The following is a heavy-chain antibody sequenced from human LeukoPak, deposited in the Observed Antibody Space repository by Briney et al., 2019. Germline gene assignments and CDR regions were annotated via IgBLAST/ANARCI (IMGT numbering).Heavy chain of an antibody. CDR2: ISHSGST. V-gene: IGHV4-38-2*02. Sequence: SETLSLTCGVSGYSISSAYSWGWIRQPPGKGLEWIGSISHSGSTYYDPSLKSRVSMSVDTSKNQFSLRLTSLTAADTAVYYCAKEVRPTLDYYYYYMDVWGKGTTVTVSS. CDR1: GYSISSAYS. D-gene: IGHD3-10*01. J-gene: IGHJ6*03. CDR3: AKEVRPTLDYYYYYMDV.